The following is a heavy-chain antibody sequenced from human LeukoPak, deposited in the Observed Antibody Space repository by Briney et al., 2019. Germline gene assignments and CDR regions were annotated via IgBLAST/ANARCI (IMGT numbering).Heavy chain of an antibody. CDR2: LSSDGSYD. CDR3: ARALLDIVSGAFDI. CDR1: GFTFSIYA. V-gene: IGHV3-30*04. D-gene: IGHD5-12*01. Sequence: GSLRLSCSASGFTFSIYAMHWVRQTPDRGLEWVGFLSSDGSYDQYRESVRGRFSISRDNSKNTLYLEMNSLTVDDTGVYYCARALLDIVSGAFDIWGQGTMVTVSS. J-gene: IGHJ3*02.